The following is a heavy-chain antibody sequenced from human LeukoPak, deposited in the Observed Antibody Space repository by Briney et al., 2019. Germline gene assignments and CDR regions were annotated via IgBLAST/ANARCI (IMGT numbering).Heavy chain of an antibody. CDR2: IRHSGST. Sequence: SETLSLTCTVSGYSISSGYYWGWIRQPPGKGLEWIGSIRHSGSTYYNPSLKSRVTISVDTSKNQFSLKLSSVTAADTAVYYCARAGGGGLRPLDYWGQGTLVTVSS. J-gene: IGHJ4*02. CDR1: GYSISSGYY. V-gene: IGHV4-38-2*02. CDR3: ARAGGGGLRPLDY. D-gene: IGHD3-16*01.